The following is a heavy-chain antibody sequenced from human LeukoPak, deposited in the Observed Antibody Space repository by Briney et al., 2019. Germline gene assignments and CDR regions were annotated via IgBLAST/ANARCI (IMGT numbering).Heavy chain of an antibody. J-gene: IGHJ4*02. V-gene: IGHV3-7*01. CDR2: IKQDGSEK. CDR3: ARDPGYYGSGSYLN. CDR1: GFTFSGYW. D-gene: IGHD3-10*01. Sequence: PGGSLRLSCVASGFTFSGYWMTWVRQAPGKGLEWAANIKQDGSEKYYVDSVKGRFTISRDTAKNSLHLQMNSLRAEDTAVYYCARDPGYYGSGSYLNWGQGTLVTVSS.